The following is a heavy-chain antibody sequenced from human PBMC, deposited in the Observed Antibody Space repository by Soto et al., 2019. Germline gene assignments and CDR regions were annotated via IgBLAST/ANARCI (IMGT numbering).Heavy chain of an antibody. D-gene: IGHD3-22*01. Sequence: GGSLRLSCAASGFSLSNNGMHWVRQAPGKGLEGVAVISYDGNNKYYADSVKGRFTISRDNSKNTVYLEMNNLRAEDTAMYYCAKGGSGNYLTYYYYGMDVWGQGTTVTVSS. CDR3: AKGGSGNYLTYYYYGMDV. CDR1: GFSLSNNG. CDR2: ISYDGNNK. V-gene: IGHV3-30*18. J-gene: IGHJ6*02.